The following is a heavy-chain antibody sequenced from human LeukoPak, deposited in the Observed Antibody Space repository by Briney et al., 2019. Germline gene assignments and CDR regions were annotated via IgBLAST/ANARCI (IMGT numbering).Heavy chain of an antibody. Sequence: PSETLSLTFTVSGGSISRYYWGWIRQPPWKGLDWIVYIYHSGSTNYNPSLKSRVTISVATSKNQFSLKFPSVTAADTAVYYCARRITIVGAKGSFDIWGPGTMVIVSS. CDR3: ARRITIVGAKGSFDI. CDR1: GGSISRYY. D-gene: IGHD1-26*01. V-gene: IGHV4-59*08. CDR2: IYHSGST. J-gene: IGHJ3*02.